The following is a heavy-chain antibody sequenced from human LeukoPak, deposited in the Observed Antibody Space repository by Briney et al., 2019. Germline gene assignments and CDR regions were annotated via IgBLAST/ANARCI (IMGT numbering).Heavy chain of an antibody. D-gene: IGHD5-12*01. CDR1: GGSISSYY. CDR3: ARVKGSPGDGYNSLIPYYYYYGMDV. Sequence: SETLSLTCTVSGGSISSYYWSWIRQPPGKGLEWIGYSYYRGSTNYNPSLKSRVTISVDTSKNQFSLKLSSVTAADTAVYYCARVKGSPGDGYNSLIPYYYYYGMDVWGQGTTVTVSS. CDR2: SYYRGST. J-gene: IGHJ6*02. V-gene: IGHV4-59*01.